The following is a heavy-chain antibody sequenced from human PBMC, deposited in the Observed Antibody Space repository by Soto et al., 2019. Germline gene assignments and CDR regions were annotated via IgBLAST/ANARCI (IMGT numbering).Heavy chain of an antibody. D-gene: IGHD3-22*01. CDR1: GFTVSSNY. Sequence: PGGSLRLSCAASGFTVSSNYMSWVRQAPGKGLEWVSVIYSGGSTYYADSVKGRFTISRDNSKTTLYLQMNSLRAEDTAVYYCARDPHYYDSSGVGYWGQGTLVTVSS. CDR2: IYSGGST. J-gene: IGHJ4*02. V-gene: IGHV3-53*01. CDR3: ARDPHYYDSSGVGY.